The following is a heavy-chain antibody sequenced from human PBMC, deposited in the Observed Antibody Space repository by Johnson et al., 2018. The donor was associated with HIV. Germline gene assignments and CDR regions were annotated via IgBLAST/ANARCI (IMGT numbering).Heavy chain of an antibody. CDR3: VRGGLGYQNFHDPFDV. D-gene: IGHD3-16*02. CDR2: INWNGGRT. J-gene: IGHJ3*01. CDR1: GFRFDDYG. Sequence: VQLVESGGGVVRPGGSLRLSCAVAGFRFDDYGMSWVRQAPGKGLEWISTINWNGGRTGYVDSLKGRFPISRDNAKNSLYLQMDSLRPEDTALYYCVRGGLGYQNFHDPFDVWGQGTVVTVSS. V-gene: IGHV3-20*04.